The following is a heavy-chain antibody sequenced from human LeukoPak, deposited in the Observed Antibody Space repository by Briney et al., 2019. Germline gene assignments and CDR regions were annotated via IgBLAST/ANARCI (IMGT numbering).Heavy chain of an antibody. D-gene: IGHD1-1*01. CDR1: GGSISSSSYY. J-gene: IGHJ6*02. V-gene: IGHV4-39*07. CDR3: ARGHNVYYYYGMDV. CDR2: IYYSGST. Sequence: SETLSLTCTVSGGSISSSSYYWGWIRQPPGKGLEWIGSIYYSGSTYYNPSLKSRVTIPVDTSKNQFSLKLSSVTAADTAVYYCARGHNVYYYYGMDVWGQGTTVTVSS.